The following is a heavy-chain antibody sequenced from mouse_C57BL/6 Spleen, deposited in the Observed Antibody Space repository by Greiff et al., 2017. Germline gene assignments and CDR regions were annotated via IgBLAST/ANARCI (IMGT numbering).Heavy chain of an antibody. V-gene: IGHV1-52*01. D-gene: IGHD1-1*01. CDR3: ARDYYGSSYRRGFDY. J-gene: IGHJ2*01. CDR2: IDPSDSET. CDR1: GYTFTSYW. Sequence: QVQLQQPGAELVRPGSSVKLSCKASGYTFTSYWMHWVKQRPIQGLEWIGNIDPSDSETHYNQKFKDKDTLTVDKSSSTAYMQLSSLTSEDSAVYYCARDYYGSSYRRGFDYWGQGTTLTVSS.